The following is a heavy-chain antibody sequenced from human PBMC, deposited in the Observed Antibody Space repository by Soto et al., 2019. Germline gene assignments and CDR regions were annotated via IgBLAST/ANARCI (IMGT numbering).Heavy chain of an antibody. Sequence: SATLCLTWPVYGGSISSGGYYWGWIRQPPGKGLEWIGSIYYSGSTYYNPSLKSRVTISVDTSKNQFSLKLSSVTAADTAVYYCARRLYYDSSGFEGGGMDVWGQGTTVT. CDR1: GGSISSGGYY. J-gene: IGHJ6*02. V-gene: IGHV4-39*01. CDR2: IYYSGST. CDR3: ARRLYYDSSGFEGGGMDV. D-gene: IGHD3-22*01.